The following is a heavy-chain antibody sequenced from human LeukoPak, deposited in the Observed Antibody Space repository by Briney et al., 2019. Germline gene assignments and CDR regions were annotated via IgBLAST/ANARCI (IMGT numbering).Heavy chain of an antibody. CDR1: GFTFSSYG. D-gene: IGHD3-10*01. V-gene: IGHV3-33*01. CDR3: ARDSMLLGLWFGGFDY. J-gene: IGHJ4*02. Sequence: PGGSLRLSCAASGFTFSSYGMHWVRQAPGKGLEWVAVIWYDGSNKYYADSVKGRFTISRDNSKNTLYLQMNSLRAEDTAVYYCARDSMLLGLWFGGFDYWGQGTLVTVSS. CDR2: IWYDGSNK.